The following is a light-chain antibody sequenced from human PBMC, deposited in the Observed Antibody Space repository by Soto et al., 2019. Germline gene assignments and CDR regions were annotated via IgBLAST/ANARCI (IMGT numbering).Light chain of an antibody. Sequence: EIVLTQSPGTRSLSPGEIGTLAFMARQSVSSSYLAWYQQKPGQAPRLPIYGASSRATGIPDRFSGSGSGTDFTLTISSLQFEDFAVYYCQQYNKWPRTFGEGTKVDIK. CDR3: QQYNKWPRT. CDR1: QSVSSSY. CDR2: GAS. V-gene: IGKV3-20*01. J-gene: IGKJ1*01.